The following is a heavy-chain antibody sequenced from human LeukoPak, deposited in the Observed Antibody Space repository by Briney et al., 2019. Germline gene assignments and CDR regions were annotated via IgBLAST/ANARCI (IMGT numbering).Heavy chain of an antibody. J-gene: IGHJ4*02. CDR3: ARARDGYNPTYFDY. V-gene: IGHV4-59*01. D-gene: IGHD5-24*01. CDR1: GGAISSYY. CDR2: IYYSGST. Sequence: SETLSLTCTVSGGAISSYYWSWIRQPPGKGLEWIAYIYYSGSTNYNPSLKSRVTISVDTSKNQFSLKLSSVTAADTAVYYRARARDGYNPTYFDYWGQGTLVTVSS.